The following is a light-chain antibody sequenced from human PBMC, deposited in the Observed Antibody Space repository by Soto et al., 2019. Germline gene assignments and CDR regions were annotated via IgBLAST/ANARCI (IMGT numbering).Light chain of an antibody. V-gene: IGLV2-14*03. Sequence: QSALTQPASVSGLPGQSITISWTGTSSDVGGYDYVSWYQQHPGKAPKLMIYDVSSRPSGVSNRFSGSKSGNTASLTISGLQPEDEADYYCSSYTGTSTKLFGGGTKLTVL. CDR2: DVS. J-gene: IGLJ2*01. CDR3: SSYTGTSTKL. CDR1: SSDVGGYDY.